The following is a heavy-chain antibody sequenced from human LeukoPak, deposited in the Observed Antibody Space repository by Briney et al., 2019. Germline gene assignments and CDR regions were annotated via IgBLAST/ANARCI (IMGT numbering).Heavy chain of an antibody. D-gene: IGHD3-9*01. V-gene: IGHV3-30*18. Sequence: GRSLRLSCAASGFTFSSYGMHWVRQAPGKGLEWVAVISYDGSNKYYADSVKGRFTISRDNSKNALYLQMNSLRAEDTAVYYCAKVFLRYFEWLFDYWGQGTLVTVSP. CDR2: ISYDGSNK. CDR3: AKVFLRYFEWLFDY. CDR1: GFTFSSYG. J-gene: IGHJ4*02.